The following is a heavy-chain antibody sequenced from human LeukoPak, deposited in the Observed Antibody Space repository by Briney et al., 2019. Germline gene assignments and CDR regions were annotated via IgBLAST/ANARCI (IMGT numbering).Heavy chain of an antibody. D-gene: IGHD4-11*01. J-gene: IGHJ4*02. CDR3: ASNDYSNYRADY. CDR2: ISYDGSNK. V-gene: IGHV3-30-3*01. Sequence: GRSLRLSCAASGFTFSSYAMHWVRQAPGKGLEWVAVISYDGSNKYYADSVKGRFTISRDNSKNTLFLQMNSLRAEDTAVYYCASNDYSNYRADYWGQGTLVTVSS. CDR1: GFTFSSYA.